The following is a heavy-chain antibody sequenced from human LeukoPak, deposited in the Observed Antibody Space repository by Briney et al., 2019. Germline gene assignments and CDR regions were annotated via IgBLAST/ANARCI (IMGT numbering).Heavy chain of an antibody. V-gene: IGHV4-31*03. D-gene: IGHD2/OR15-2a*01. CDR1: GGSISSGGYY. CDR2: IYYSGST. Sequence: SQTLSLTCTVSGGSISSGGYYWSWIRQHPGKGLEWIGYIYYSGSTYYNPSLKSRVTISVDTSKNQFSLKLSSVTAADTAVYYCARLRPPTSDCNSGTCYFDYWGQGTLVTVSS. CDR3: ARLRPPTSDCNSGTCYFDY. J-gene: IGHJ4*02.